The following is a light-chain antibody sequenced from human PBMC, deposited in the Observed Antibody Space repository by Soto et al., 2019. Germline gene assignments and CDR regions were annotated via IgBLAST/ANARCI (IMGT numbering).Light chain of an antibody. CDR1: QSVGSA. CDR2: AAS. V-gene: IGKV3D-20*02. CDR3: QQRNSWPLT. J-gene: IGKJ4*01. Sequence: ENVLTQFPGTLSLSPGERATLSCRASQSVGSALAWYQHKPGQAPRLLISAASSRATGIPDRFSGSGSGADFTLTISRLEPGDFAVYYCQQRNSWPLTFGGGTKVDIK.